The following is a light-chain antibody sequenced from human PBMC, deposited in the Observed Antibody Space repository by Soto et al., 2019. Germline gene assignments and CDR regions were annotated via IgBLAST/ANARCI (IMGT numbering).Light chain of an antibody. J-gene: IGKJ1*01. CDR3: QQYNDHSWT. Sequence: DSQMTQSPSSLSASVGDRVSVTCRASQNISSHLNWYQQRPGKAPKLLISAASSLQSGVPSTFSGSGSGTEFTLTISSLQPDDFATYYCQQYNDHSWTFGQGSNVDIK. V-gene: IGKV1-39*01. CDR2: AAS. CDR1: QNISSH.